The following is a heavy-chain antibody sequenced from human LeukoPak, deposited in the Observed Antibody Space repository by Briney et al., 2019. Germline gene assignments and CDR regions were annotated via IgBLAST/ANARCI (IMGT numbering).Heavy chain of an antibody. J-gene: IGHJ4*02. CDR3: ARENDSSGYYYDY. CDR1: GFTVSSNY. Sequence: PGGSLRLSCAASGFTVSSNYMSWVRQAPGKGLEWVSVIYSGGSTYYADSVKGRFTISRDNSKNTLYLQTNSLRAEDTAVYYCARENDSSGYYYDYWGQGTLVTVSS. CDR2: IYSGGST. V-gene: IGHV3-53*01. D-gene: IGHD3-22*01.